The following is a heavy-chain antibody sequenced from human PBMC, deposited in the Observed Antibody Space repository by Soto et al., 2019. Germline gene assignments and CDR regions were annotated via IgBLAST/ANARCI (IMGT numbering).Heavy chain of an antibody. Sequence: SETLSLTCAVYGGSFSGYYWTWIRQPPGTGLEWIGEINHSGSTNYNPSHKSRVTISVDTSKNQLSLKLTSVTAADTAVYYCARDKITGLFDYWGQGTLVTVSS. CDR2: INHSGST. V-gene: IGHV4-34*01. J-gene: IGHJ4*02. D-gene: IGHD2-8*02. CDR1: GGSFSGYY. CDR3: ARDKITGLFDY.